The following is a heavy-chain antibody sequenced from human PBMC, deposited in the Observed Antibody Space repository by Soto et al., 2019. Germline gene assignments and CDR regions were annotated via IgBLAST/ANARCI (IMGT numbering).Heavy chain of an antibody. V-gene: IGHV4-31*03. CDR3: ARVQPAASLYYYYGMDV. J-gene: IGHJ6*02. Sequence: QVQLQESGPGLVKPSQTLSLTCTVSGGSISSGGYYWSWIRQHPGKGLEWIGYIYYSGSTYYNPSLKSRVTISVDKSKNQFSLKLSSVTAADTAVYYCARVQPAASLYYYYGMDVWGQGTTVTVSS. D-gene: IGHD2-2*01. CDR2: IYYSGST. CDR1: GGSISSGGYY.